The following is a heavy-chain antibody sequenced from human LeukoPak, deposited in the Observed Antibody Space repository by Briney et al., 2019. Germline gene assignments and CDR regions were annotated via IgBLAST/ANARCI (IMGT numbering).Heavy chain of an antibody. Sequence: ASVKVYCKASGYTFTSYGISWVRQAPGQGLEWMGWISAYNGNTNYAQKLQGRVTMTTDTSTSTAYMELRSLRSDDTAVYYCARDTLAAAGSIFDYWGQGTLVTVSS. V-gene: IGHV1-18*01. J-gene: IGHJ4*02. CDR2: ISAYNGNT. D-gene: IGHD6-13*01. CDR1: GYTFTSYG. CDR3: ARDTLAAAGSIFDY.